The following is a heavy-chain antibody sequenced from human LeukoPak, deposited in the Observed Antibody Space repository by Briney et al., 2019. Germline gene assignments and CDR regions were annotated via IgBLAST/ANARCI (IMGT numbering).Heavy chain of an antibody. D-gene: IGHD3-10*01. CDR1: GYSFTSYW. CDR3: ARGIGHYYGSGSYGGIDY. J-gene: IGHJ4*02. V-gene: IGHV5-51*01. CDR2: IYPGDSDT. Sequence: GESLQISCQGSGYSFTSYWIGWVRQMPGKGLEWMGIIYPGDSDTRYSPSFQGQVTISADKSISTAYLQWSSLKASDTAMYYCARGIGHYYGSGSYGGIDYWGQGTLVTVSS.